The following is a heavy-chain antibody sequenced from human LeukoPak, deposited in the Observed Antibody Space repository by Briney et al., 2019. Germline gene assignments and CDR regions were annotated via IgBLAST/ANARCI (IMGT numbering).Heavy chain of an antibody. CDR2: IYPGDSDT. CDR3: ARVERRWELFGYYYYTDV. Sequence: GESLKISCKGSGYSFTSYWIGWVRQMPGKGLEWMGIIYPGDSDTRYSPSFQGQVTISADKSISTAYLQWSSLRAEDTAVYYCARVERRWELFGYYYYTDVWGKGTTVTISS. D-gene: IGHD1-26*01. CDR1: GYSFTSYW. V-gene: IGHV5-51*01. J-gene: IGHJ6*03.